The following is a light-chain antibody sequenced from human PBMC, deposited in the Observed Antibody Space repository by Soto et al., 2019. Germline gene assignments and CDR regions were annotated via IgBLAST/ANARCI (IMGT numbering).Light chain of an antibody. J-gene: IGKJ2*01. CDR2: DAS. Sequence: DIQMTQSPSSLSASVGDSVTITCQASQDIDHYLNWYQQKPGKAPKLLINDASNLETGVPSRCSGRSSGNDFPSIISRLHPEYIAKYYCQQYDNLPTFGQGTKLEIK. CDR3: QQYDNLPT. CDR1: QDIDHY. V-gene: IGKV1-33*01.